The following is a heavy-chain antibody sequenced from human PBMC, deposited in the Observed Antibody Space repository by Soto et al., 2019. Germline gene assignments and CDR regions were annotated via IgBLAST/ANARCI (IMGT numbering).Heavy chain of an antibody. D-gene: IGHD1-1*01. CDR2: IYYTGST. J-gene: IGHJ5*02. V-gene: IGHV4-30-4*01. CDR1: GGSISSYY. Sequence: SETLSLTCTVSGGSISSYYWSWIRQPPGKGLEWIAYIYYTGSTYYNPSLKSRVTMSVDAPKNQFSLKLSSMSAADTAVYFCARTTAMNWFDPWGQGTLVTVSS. CDR3: ARTTAMNWFDP.